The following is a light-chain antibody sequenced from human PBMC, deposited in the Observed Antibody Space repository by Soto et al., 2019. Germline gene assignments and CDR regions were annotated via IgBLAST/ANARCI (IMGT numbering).Light chain of an antibody. CDR2: EVS. Sequence: QSALTQPASVSGSPGQSITISCTGTSSDVGGYNYVSWYQQHPGKAPKLMIYEVSNRPSGVSNRFSGSKSGNTASLTISGLQADDEAHYYCCSYTRSSTLVFGTGTKVTVL. J-gene: IGLJ1*01. CDR3: CSYTRSSTLV. CDR1: SSDVGGYNY. V-gene: IGLV2-14*01.